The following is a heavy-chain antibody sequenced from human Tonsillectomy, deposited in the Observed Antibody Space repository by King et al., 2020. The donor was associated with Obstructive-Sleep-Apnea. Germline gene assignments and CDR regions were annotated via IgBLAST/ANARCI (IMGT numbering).Heavy chain of an antibody. CDR3: ARQMQQQLVRDFDY. Sequence: VQLVESGGGLFKPGGSLRLSCAASGFTFSSYSMNWVRQAPGKGLEWVSSISSSSSYIYYADSVKGRFTISRDNAKNSLYLQMNSLRAEDTAVYYCARQMQQQLVRDFDYWGQGTLVTVSS. D-gene: IGHD6-13*01. J-gene: IGHJ4*02. CDR1: GFTFSSYS. CDR2: ISSSSSYI. V-gene: IGHV3-21*01.